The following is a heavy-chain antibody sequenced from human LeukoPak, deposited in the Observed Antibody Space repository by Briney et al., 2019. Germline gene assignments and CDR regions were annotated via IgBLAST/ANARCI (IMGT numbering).Heavy chain of an antibody. V-gene: IGHV1-69*04. J-gene: IGHJ6*02. CDR3: AGLKTDYYGMDV. Sequence: GSSVKVSCKASGGTFSSYAISWVRQAPGQGLEWMGRIIPILGIANYAQKFQGRVTITADKSTSTAYMELSSLRSEDTAVYYCAGLKTDYYGMDVWGQGTTVTVSS. CDR1: GGTFSSYA. CDR2: IIPILGIA.